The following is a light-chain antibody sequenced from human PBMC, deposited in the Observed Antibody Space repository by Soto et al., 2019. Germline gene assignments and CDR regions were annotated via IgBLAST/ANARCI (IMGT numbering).Light chain of an antibody. J-gene: IGLJ1*01. Sequence: QSVLTQPPSTSATPGQRVTISCSGSSSNIGINAVNWYQQLPGAAPKLLMYDNNQRPSGVPDRVSGSKSGTSASLAISGLQSEDEADYYCASWDDSLNGLLFGTGTKLTVL. V-gene: IGLV1-44*01. CDR3: ASWDDSLNGLL. CDR1: SSNIGINA. CDR2: DNN.